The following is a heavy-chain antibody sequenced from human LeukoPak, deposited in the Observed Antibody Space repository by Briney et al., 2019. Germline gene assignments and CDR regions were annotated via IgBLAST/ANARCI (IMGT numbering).Heavy chain of an antibody. CDR3: ARNSAYSTSSGINY. Sequence: PSETLSLTCAIYGGSFNGYYWTWIRQPPGKGLEWIGEINQSGTTNYNPSLKSRVTISADTSKNQLSLKLTSVTAADTAVYYCARNSAYSTSSGINYWGQGTLVTVSS. CDR2: INQSGTT. D-gene: IGHD6-6*01. V-gene: IGHV4-34*01. CDR1: GGSFNGYY. J-gene: IGHJ4*02.